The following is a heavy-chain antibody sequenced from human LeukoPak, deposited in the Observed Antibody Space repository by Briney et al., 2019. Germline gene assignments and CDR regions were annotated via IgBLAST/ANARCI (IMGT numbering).Heavy chain of an antibody. V-gene: IGHV3-23*01. CDR1: GFTFSNSA. CDR2: IFGSGGSP. CDR3: GKATVGYSSGQKPAWPVDF. J-gene: IGHJ4*02. D-gene: IGHD5-18*01. Sequence: PGGSLRLSCAASGFTFSNSAMSWVRQAPGKGLEWVAGIFGSGGSPHYADSVKGRFTISRDNPRNTVYLQINSLRDDDTAVYYCGKATVGYSSGQKPAWPVDFWGQGTLVTVSS.